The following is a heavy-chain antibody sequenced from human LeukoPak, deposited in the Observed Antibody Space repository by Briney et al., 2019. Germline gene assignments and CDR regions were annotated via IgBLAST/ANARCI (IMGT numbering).Heavy chain of an antibody. CDR1: GFTFSSYA. Sequence: GGSLRLSCAASGFTFSSYAMSWVRQAPGKGLEWVSAISGSGGSTYYADSVKGRFTISRDNSKNTLYLQMNSLRAEDTAVYYCARDLWFGEKAFDIWGQGTMVTVSS. V-gene: IGHV3-23*01. CDR2: ISGSGGST. J-gene: IGHJ3*02. D-gene: IGHD3-10*01. CDR3: ARDLWFGEKAFDI.